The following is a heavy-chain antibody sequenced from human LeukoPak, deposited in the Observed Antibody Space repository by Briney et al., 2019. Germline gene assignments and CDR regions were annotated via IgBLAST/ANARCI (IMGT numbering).Heavy chain of an antibody. D-gene: IGHD3-3*01. CDR2: IDYSEST. CDR1: GVHISSYY. Sequence: AETLSLTCSVCGVHISSYYWIWLGQPPGKGVEGMEYIDYSESTNYTHSLNSRVTISVDTSKTQLSLKLSSVTAADTAVYYCARLGYVWGGYYIRYWGERTLVTVSS. V-gene: IGHV4-59*08. J-gene: IGHJ4*02. CDR3: ARLGYVWGGYYIRY.